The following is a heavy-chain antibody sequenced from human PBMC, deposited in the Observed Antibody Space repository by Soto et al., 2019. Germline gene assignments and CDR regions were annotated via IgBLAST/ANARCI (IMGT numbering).Heavy chain of an antibody. J-gene: IGHJ4*02. CDR2: INGGTGQT. D-gene: IGHD5-18*01. CDR3: ARDGRGYSYGYFDY. Sequence: ASVKVSCKASGYTFTTHAMHWVRQAPGQSLEWMGWINGGTGQTKHSQRFQGRVNITRDTSASTAYMELRSLRSDDTAVYYCARDGRGYSYGYFDYWGQGTLVTVSS. V-gene: IGHV1-3*01. CDR1: GYTFTTHA.